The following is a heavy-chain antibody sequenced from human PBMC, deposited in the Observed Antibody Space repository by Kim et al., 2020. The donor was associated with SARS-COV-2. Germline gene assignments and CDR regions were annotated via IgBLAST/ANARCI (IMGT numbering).Heavy chain of an antibody. Sequence: TIYYTDPVKGRSTLSRDNAKNSLYLQRNSLRAEDTAVYYCASLFTIPRPGFDPWGQGTLVTVSS. CDR2: TI. D-gene: IGHD3-3*01. J-gene: IGHJ5*02. V-gene: IGHV3-48*03. CDR3: ASLFTIPRPGFDP.